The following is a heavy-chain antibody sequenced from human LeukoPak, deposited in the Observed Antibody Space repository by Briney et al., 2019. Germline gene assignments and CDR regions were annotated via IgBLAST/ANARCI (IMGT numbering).Heavy chain of an antibody. D-gene: IGHD2-2*03. J-gene: IGHJ4*02. V-gene: IGHV3-30*02. CDR2: VHFDGTTK. CDR3: AKDQCTRTRCDGYPGH. CDR1: GFTFSSYG. Sequence: GGSLRLPCAASGFTFSSYGMHWVRQAPGKGLEWVAFVHFDGTTKYSGDSVKGRFTVSRDNSKDILYLQMDSLRPEDTAVYYCAKDQCTRTRCDGYPGHWGQGTLVAVSS.